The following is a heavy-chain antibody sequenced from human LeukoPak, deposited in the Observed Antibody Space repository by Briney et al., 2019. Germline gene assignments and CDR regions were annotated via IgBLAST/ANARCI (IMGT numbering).Heavy chain of an antibody. CDR2: ISYDGSNK. CDR1: EITVSSSY. Sequence: GGSLRLSCAASEITVSSSYMSWVRQAPGKGLEWVAVISYDGSNKYYADSVKGRFTISRDNSKNTLYLQMNSLRAEDTAAYYCARERFRGGEGAFDIWGQGTMVTVSS. V-gene: IGHV3-30-3*01. J-gene: IGHJ3*02. D-gene: IGHD3-16*01. CDR3: ARERFRGGEGAFDI.